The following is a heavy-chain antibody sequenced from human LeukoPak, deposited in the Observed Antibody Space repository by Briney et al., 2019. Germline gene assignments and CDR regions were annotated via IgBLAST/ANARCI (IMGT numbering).Heavy chain of an antibody. D-gene: IGHD3-10*01. CDR1: GFTFSNYW. Sequence: GGSLRLSCAASGFTFSNYWMSWVRQAPGEGLEWVANIKEDGSEKHYVDSVKSRFTISRDNAKNSLDLQMNSLTAEDTAVYYCARDFSGEFDYWGQGILVTVSS. V-gene: IGHV3-7*01. J-gene: IGHJ4*02. CDR2: IKEDGSEK. CDR3: ARDFSGEFDY.